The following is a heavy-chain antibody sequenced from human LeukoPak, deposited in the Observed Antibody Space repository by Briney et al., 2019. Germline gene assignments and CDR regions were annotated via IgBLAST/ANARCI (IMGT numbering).Heavy chain of an antibody. CDR1: GYSFTSYW. V-gene: IGHV5-51*01. D-gene: IGHD6-6*01. Sequence: GESLKISCKGSGYSFTSYWIGWVRQMPGRGLEWMGIIYPGDSDTRYSPSFQGQVTISADKPISTAYLQWSSLKASDTAMYYCAKFSEYSNSSPNDYWGQGTLVTVSS. J-gene: IGHJ4*02. CDR3: AKFSEYSNSSPNDY. CDR2: IYPGDSDT.